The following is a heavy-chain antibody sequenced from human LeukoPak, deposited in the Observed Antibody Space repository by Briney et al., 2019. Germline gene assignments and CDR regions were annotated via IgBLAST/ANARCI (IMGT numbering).Heavy chain of an antibody. CDR1: GYSISSGYY. J-gene: IGHJ5*02. CDR2: IYYSGST. CDR3: ARALGPQQQLGTDNWFDP. D-gene: IGHD6-13*01. V-gene: IGHV4-38-2*02. Sequence: PSETLSLTCTVSGYSISSGYYWGWIRQPPGKGLEWIGSIYYSGSTYYNPSLKSRVTISVDTSKNQFSLKLSSVTAADTAVYYCARALGPQQQLGTDNWFDPWGQGTLVTVSS.